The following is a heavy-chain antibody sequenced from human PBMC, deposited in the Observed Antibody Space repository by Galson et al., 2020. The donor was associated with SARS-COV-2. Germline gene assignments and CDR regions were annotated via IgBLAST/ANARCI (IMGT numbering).Heavy chain of an antibody. J-gene: IGHJ6*02. CDR1: GYTFTSYY. Sequence: ASVKVSCKASGYTFTSYYMHWVRQAPGQGLEGMGIINPSGGSTSYAQKFQGRVTRTKDTSTSTVYMELSSLRSEDTAVYYCARDPTVTTHLGDYLYYYYGMDVWGQGTTVTVSS. D-gene: IGHD4-4*01. V-gene: IGHV1-46*01. CDR3: ARDPTVTTHLGDYLYYYYGMDV. CDR2: INPSGGST.